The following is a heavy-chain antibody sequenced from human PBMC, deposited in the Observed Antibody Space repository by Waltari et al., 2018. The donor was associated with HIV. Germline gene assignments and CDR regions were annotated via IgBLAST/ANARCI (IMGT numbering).Heavy chain of an antibody. CDR2: IKSKTDGGTT. J-gene: IGHJ4*02. Sequence: EVQLVESGGGLVKPGGSLRLSCAASGFTFSNAWMSWVRQAPGKGLEWVGRIKSKTDGGTTDYAAPVKGRFTISRDDSKNTLYLQMNSLKTEDTAVYYCTTVTRADGGHVDYWGQGTLVTVSS. CDR1: GFTFSNAW. D-gene: IGHD7-27*01. CDR3: TTVTRADGGHVDY. V-gene: IGHV3-15*01.